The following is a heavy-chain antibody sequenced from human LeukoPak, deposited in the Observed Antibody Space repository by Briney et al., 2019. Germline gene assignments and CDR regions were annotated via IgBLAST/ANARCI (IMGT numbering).Heavy chain of an antibody. CDR1: GGTFSSYA. CDR3: ARTGHIVATIAGEGTFDY. V-gene: IGHV1-69*13. Sequence: ASVKVSCKASGGTFSSYAISWVRQAPGQGLEWMGGIIPIFGTANYAQKFQGRVTITADESTSTAYMELSSLRSEDTAVYYCARTGHIVATIAGEGTFDYWGQGTLVTVSS. J-gene: IGHJ4*02. D-gene: IGHD5-12*01. CDR2: IIPIFGTA.